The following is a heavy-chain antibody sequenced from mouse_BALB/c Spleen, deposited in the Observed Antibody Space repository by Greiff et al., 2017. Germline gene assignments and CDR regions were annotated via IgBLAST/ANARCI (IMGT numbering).Heavy chain of an antibody. J-gene: IGHJ3*01. CDR1: GFNIKDYY. Sequence: EVQLQQSGAELVRPGALVKLSCKASGFNIKDYYMHWVKQRPEQGLEWIGWIDPENGNTIYDPKFQGKASITADTSSNTAYLQLSSLTSEDTAVYYCAAYTSGFAYWGQGTLVTVSA. V-gene: IGHV14-1*02. D-gene: IGHD2-10*01. CDR3: AAYTSGFAY. CDR2: IDPENGNT.